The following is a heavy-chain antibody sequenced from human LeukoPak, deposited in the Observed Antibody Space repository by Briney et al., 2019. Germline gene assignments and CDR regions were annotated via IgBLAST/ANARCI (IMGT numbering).Heavy chain of an antibody. CDR2: ISYDGSNK. CDR1: GFTFSSYG. J-gene: IGHJ4*02. Sequence: GGSLRLSCAASGFTFSSYGMHWVRQAPGKGLEWVAVISYDGSNKYYADSVKGRFTISRDNSKNTLYLQMNSLRAEDTAVYYCAKDTANLPFDYWGQGTLVTVSS. V-gene: IGHV3-30*18. D-gene: IGHD5-18*01. CDR3: AKDTANLPFDY.